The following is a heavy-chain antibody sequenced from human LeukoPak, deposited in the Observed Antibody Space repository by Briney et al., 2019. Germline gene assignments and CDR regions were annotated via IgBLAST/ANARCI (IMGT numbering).Heavy chain of an antibody. D-gene: IGHD3-3*01. J-gene: IGHJ3*02. CDR3: ARSMRVLEWLYKTDAFDI. CDR2: INHSGST. V-gene: IGHV4-34*01. Sequence: SETLSLTCAVYGGSFSGYYWSWIRQPPGKGLEWIGEINHSGSTNYNPSLKSRVTISVDTSKNQFSLKLSSVTAADTAVYYCARSMRVLEWLYKTDAFDIWGQGTMVTVSS. CDR1: GGSFSGYY.